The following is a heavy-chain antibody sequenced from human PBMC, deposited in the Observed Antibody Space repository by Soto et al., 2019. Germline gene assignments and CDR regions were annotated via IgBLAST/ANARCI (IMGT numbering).Heavy chain of an antibody. CDR3: TRDHGYGYGMDV. CDR2: ITKSSKNI. V-gene: IGHV3-48*01. Sequence: EVQLVESGGGLVQPGVSLRLSCAASGFTFSTYSMNWVRQAPGKGLEWISYITKSSKNIYYADSVKGRFTISRDNAKNSLYLQMNSLRAEDTAVYYCTRDHGYGYGMDVWGQGTTVTVSS. D-gene: IGHD5-12*01. J-gene: IGHJ6*02. CDR1: GFTFSTYS.